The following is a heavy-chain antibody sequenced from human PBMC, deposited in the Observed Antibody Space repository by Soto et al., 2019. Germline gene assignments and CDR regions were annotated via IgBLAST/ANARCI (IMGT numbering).Heavy chain of an antibody. V-gene: IGHV4-30-4*01. D-gene: IGHD3-22*01. CDR2: IYYSGNT. CDR1: DGSITSISGGDYY. Sequence: QVQLQESGPGLVKPSQTLSLTCTVSDGSITSISGGDYYWSWIRQPPGKGLEWIGYIYYSGNTYYNPSLKSRLTISVDTSKNQFSLRLSSVTAADTAVYYCAREVSMKDAFDIWGQGTMVTVSS. J-gene: IGHJ3*02. CDR3: AREVSMKDAFDI.